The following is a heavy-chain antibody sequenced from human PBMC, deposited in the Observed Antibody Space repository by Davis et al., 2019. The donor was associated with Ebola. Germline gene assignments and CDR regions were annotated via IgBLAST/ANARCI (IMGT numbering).Heavy chain of an antibody. D-gene: IGHD6-19*01. CDR3: ARGERSGWYSLRIDY. Sequence: AASVNVSCKASGCTFSSYAISWVRQAPGQGLEWMGGIIPIFGTANYAQKFQGRVTITADKSTSTAYMELSSLRSEDTAVYYCARGERSGWYSLRIDYWGQGTLVTVSS. J-gene: IGHJ4*02. CDR2: IIPIFGTA. V-gene: IGHV1-69*06. CDR1: GCTFSSYA.